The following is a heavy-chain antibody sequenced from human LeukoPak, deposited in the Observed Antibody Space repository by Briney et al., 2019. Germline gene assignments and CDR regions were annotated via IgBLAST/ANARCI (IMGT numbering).Heavy chain of an antibody. J-gene: IGHJ4*02. Sequence: VASVKVSCKASGGTFSSYAISWVRQAPGQGLEWMGGIMPIFGTANYAQKFQGRVTITTDESTSTAYMELSSLRSEDTAVYYCAREISDSSGYYGQWGQGTLVTVSS. V-gene: IGHV1-69*05. CDR3: AREISDSSGYYGQ. CDR1: GGTFSSYA. CDR2: IMPIFGTA. D-gene: IGHD3-22*01.